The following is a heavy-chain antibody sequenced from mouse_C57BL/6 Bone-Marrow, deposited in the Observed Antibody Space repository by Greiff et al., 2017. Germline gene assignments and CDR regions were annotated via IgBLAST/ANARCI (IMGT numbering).Heavy chain of an antibody. CDR3: TRDYYGTRFAY. CDR2: IDPENGDT. V-gene: IGHV14-4*01. D-gene: IGHD1-1*01. Sequence: VQLQQSGAELVRPGASVKLSCTASGFNIKDDYMHWVKQRPEQGLEWIGWIDPENGDTEYASKFQGKATITADTSSNTAYLQLRGLTSEDTAVYYCTRDYYGTRFAYWGQGTLVTVSA. CDR1: GFNIKDDY. J-gene: IGHJ3*01.